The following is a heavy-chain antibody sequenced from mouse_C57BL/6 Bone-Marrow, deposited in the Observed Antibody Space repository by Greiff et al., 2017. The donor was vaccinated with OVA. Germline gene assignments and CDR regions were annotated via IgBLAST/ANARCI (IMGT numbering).Heavy chain of an antibody. J-gene: IGHJ2*01. CDR3: ARNEGGNYDY. CDR1: GFSLTSYG. Sequence: VQLVESGPGLVQPSQSLSITCTVSGFSLTSYGVHWVRQSPGKGLEWLGVIWSGGSTAYNAAFISRLSISKDNSKIQVFCKMNSLQADDTAIYYCARNEGGNYDYWGQGTTLTVSS. CDR2: IWSGGST. D-gene: IGHD2-1*01. V-gene: IGHV2-2*01.